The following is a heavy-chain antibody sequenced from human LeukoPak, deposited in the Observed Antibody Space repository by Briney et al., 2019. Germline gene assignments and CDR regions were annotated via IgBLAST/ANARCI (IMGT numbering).Heavy chain of an antibody. V-gene: IGHV4-30-2*01. CDR2: IYHSGST. D-gene: IGHD3-22*01. CDR1: GVSISSGGYY. J-gene: IGHJ3*02. CDR3: ATYSSGYYYGRPFDI. Sequence: SQTLSLTCTVSGVSISSGGYYWSWIRQPPGKGLEWIGYIYHSGSTYYNPSLKSRVTISVDRSKNQFSLKLSSVTAADTAVYYCATYSSGYYYGRPFDIWGQGTMVTVSS.